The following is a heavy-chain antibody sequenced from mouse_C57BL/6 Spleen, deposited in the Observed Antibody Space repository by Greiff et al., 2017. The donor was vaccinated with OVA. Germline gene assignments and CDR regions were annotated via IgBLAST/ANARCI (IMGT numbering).Heavy chain of an antibody. D-gene: IGHD2-1*01. CDR3: ARPPYGNYGYFDV. CDR1: GFTFSSYG. Sequence: DVKLVESGGDLVKPGGSLKLSCAASGFTFSSYGMSWVRQTPDKRLEWVATISSGGSYTYYPDSVKGRFTISRDNAKNTLYLQMSSLKSEDTAMYYCARPPYGNYGYFDVWGTGTTVTVSS. J-gene: IGHJ1*03. CDR2: ISSGGSYT. V-gene: IGHV5-6*02.